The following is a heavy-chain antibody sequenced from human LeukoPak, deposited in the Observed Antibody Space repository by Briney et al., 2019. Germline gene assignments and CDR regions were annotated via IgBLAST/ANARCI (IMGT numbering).Heavy chain of an antibody. V-gene: IGHV4-38-2*01. CDR2: IYHSGST. Sequence: PSETLSLTCAVSGYSISSGYYWGWIRQPPGKGLEWIGTIYHSGSTYYNPSLKSRVTISIDTSKNQFSLKLTSVTAADTAVYYCARVRGYCSSTICYRYYFDYWGQGTLVTVSS. J-gene: IGHJ4*02. CDR1: GYSISSGYY. CDR3: ARVRGYCSSTICYRYYFDY. D-gene: IGHD2-2*01.